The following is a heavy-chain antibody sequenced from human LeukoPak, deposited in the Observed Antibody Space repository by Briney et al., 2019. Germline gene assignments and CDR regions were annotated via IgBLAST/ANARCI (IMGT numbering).Heavy chain of an antibody. V-gene: IGHV3-7*01. CDR1: GFTFSSYW. J-gene: IGHJ3*02. CDR3: ARPHIVVVPAAILDHDAFDI. D-gene: IGHD2-2*01. CDR2: IKQDRSEK. Sequence: GGSLRLSCAASGFTFSSYWMSWVRQAPGKGLEWVANIKQDRSEKYYVDSVKGRFTISRDNAKNSLYLQMNSLRAEDTAVYYCARPHIVVVPAAILDHDAFDIWGQGTMVTVSS.